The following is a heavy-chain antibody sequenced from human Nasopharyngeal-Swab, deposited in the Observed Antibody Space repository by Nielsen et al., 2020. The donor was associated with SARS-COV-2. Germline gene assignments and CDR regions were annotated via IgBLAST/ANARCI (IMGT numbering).Heavy chain of an antibody. V-gene: IGHV4-39*01. CDR2: IYYSGST. CDR3: ARHVIRFTIDLNWFDP. J-gene: IGHJ5*02. D-gene: IGHD3-3*01. Sequence: SETLSLTCAVSGGSISSSNWWSWVRQPPGKGLEWIGSIYYSGSTYYNPSLKSRVTISVDTSKNQFSLKLSSVTAADTAVYYCARHVIRFTIDLNWFDPWGQGTLVTVSS. CDR1: GGSISSSNW.